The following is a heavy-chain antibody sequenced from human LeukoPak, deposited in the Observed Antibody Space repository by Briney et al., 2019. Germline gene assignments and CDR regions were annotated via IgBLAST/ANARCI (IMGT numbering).Heavy chain of an antibody. CDR2: IYHSGST. D-gene: IGHD4-17*01. CDR1: GGSISSSNW. Sequence: PSGTLSLTCAVSGGSISSSNWWSWVRQPPGKGLEWIGEIYHSGSTNYNPSLKSRVTISVDKSKNQFSLKLSSVTAADTAVYYCARVSGDYGLDLDYWGQGTLVTVSS. CDR3: ARVSGDYGLDLDY. V-gene: IGHV4-4*02. J-gene: IGHJ4*02.